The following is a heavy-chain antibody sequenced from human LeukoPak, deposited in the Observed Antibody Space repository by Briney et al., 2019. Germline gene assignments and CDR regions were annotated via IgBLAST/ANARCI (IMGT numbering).Heavy chain of an antibody. Sequence: GGSLRLSCAASGFTFSDYWMTWVRQAPGKGLEWVANIKQDGSEKDYVDSVKGRFTISRDNAKNSLYLQMDSLGVEDTAVYYCARKGGYSSGYYYWGQGTLVTVSS. D-gene: IGHD3-22*01. CDR2: IKQDGSEK. CDR1: GFTFSDYW. CDR3: ARKGGYSSGYYY. J-gene: IGHJ4*02. V-gene: IGHV3-7*01.